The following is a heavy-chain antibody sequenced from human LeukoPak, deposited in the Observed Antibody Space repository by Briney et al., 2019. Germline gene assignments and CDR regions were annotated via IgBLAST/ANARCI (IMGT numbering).Heavy chain of an antibody. D-gene: IGHD6-13*01. CDR1: GFTVSSNY. CDR2: IYSGGST. Sequence: GGSLRLSCAASGFTVSSNYMSWVRQAPGKGLEWVSVIYSGGSTYYADSVKGRFTISRDNSKNTLYLQMNSLRAEDTAVYYCASPPVRLLGYSSSPWGQGTLVTVSS. V-gene: IGHV3-66*01. J-gene: IGHJ5*02. CDR3: ASPPVRLLGYSSSP.